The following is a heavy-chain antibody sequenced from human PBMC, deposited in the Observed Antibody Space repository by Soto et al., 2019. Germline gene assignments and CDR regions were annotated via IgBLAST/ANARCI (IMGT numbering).Heavy chain of an antibody. D-gene: IGHD5-12*01. J-gene: IGHJ5*02. CDR2: IIPILGIA. V-gene: IGHV1-69*02. Sequence: QVQLVQSGAEVKKPGSSVKVSCKASGGTFSSYTISWVRQAPGQGLEWMGRIIPILGIANYAQKFQGRVTITADKSTSTAYMELSSLRSEDTAVYYCARPAPYSGYDSGWFDPWGQGTLVTVSS. CDR1: GGTFSSYT. CDR3: ARPAPYSGYDSGWFDP.